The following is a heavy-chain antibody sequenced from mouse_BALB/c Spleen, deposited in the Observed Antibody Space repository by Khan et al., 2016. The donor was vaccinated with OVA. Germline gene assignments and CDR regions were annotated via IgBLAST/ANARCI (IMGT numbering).Heavy chain of an antibody. CDR2: ISYSGVT. CDR3: ARGNYYGYYCDY. J-gene: IGHJ2*01. CDR1: GYSITSGYA. V-gene: IGHV3-2*02. D-gene: IGHD1-1*01. Sequence: VQLKESGPGLVKPSQSLSLTCTVTGYSITSGYAWNWIRQFPGNKLEWMGYISYSGVTSYTPSLKSRISITRDTSKHQFFLQLNSVTTEDTANYYCARGNYYGYYCDYWGQGTTLTVSS.